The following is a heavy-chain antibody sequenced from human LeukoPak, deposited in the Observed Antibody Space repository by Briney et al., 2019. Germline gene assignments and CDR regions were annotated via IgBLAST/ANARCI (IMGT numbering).Heavy chain of an antibody. V-gene: IGHV5-51*01. CDR3: ARHLTIAAAGD. J-gene: IGHJ4*02. CDR1: GYSFTSYW. CDR2: IYPGDSDP. Sequence: GESLKISCKGSGYSFTSYWIGWVRQMPGKGLEWMGIIYPGDSDPRYRPSFQGQVTISADKSISNAYLQWSSLKASDTAMYYCARHLTIAAAGDWGQGTLVTVSS. D-gene: IGHD6-13*01.